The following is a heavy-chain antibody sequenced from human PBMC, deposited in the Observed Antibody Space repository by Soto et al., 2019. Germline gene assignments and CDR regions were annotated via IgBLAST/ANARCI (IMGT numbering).Heavy chain of an antibody. D-gene: IGHD2-15*01. Sequence: PSETLSLTCDVSGDSISTSSYYWGWIRQPPGKGLEWIASIYYSGATYYNPSLQSRVTISVDTSNNRFSLTLSSLTAADTAVYYCARRKVVTESFDYYGMDVWGQGTTVTVSS. CDR1: GDSISTSSYY. CDR2: IYYSGAT. CDR3: ARRKVVTESFDYYGMDV. J-gene: IGHJ6*02. V-gene: IGHV4-39*02.